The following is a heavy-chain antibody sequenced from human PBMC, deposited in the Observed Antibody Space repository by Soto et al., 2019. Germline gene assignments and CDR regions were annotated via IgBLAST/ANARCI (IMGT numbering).Heavy chain of an antibody. CDR1: GFTFSSYS. CDR2: ISSSSSYI. Sequence: LRLSCAASGFTFSSYSMNWVRQAPGKGLEWVSSISSSSSYIYYADSVKGRFTISRDNAKNSLYLQMNSLRAEDTAVYYCARDGKLERAFDIWGQGTMVTVSS. CDR3: ARDGKLERAFDI. D-gene: IGHD1-1*01. V-gene: IGHV3-21*01. J-gene: IGHJ3*02.